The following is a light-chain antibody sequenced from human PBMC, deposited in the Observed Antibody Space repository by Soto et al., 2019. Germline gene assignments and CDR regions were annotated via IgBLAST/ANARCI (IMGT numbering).Light chain of an antibody. CDR1: ASDIGGYTF. Sequence: QSALTQPPSASGSPGQSVAISCTGTASDIGGYTFVSWYQQHPGKAPKLLIYDVNKRPSGVPDRFSGSKSGNTASLTVSGLQAKDEADYYCSAHGGTNPYVFGTGTKLTVL. V-gene: IGLV2-8*01. CDR2: DVN. J-gene: IGLJ1*01. CDR3: SAHGGTNPYV.